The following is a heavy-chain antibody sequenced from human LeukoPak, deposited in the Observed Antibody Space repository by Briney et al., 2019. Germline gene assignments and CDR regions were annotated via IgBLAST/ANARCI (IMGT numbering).Heavy chain of an antibody. D-gene: IGHD2-15*01. J-gene: IGHJ3*02. CDR2: INPNSGGT. Sequence: ASVKVSCKASGYTFTVYFMHLVRQAPGQGLERMGWINPNSGGTNYAQKFQGRVTLTRDTSISTAYMELSRLRSDDTAVYYCAREEGIVVVVARASAFDIWGQGTMVTVSS. CDR3: AREEGIVVVVARASAFDI. V-gene: IGHV1-2*02. CDR1: GYTFTVYF.